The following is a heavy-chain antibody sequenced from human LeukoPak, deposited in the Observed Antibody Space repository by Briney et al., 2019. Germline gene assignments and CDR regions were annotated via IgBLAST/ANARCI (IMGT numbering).Heavy chain of an antibody. CDR2: ISAGSST. CDR1: GFTFSSYA. J-gene: IGHJ4*02. V-gene: IGHV3-23*01. Sequence: GGSLRLSCAASGFTFSSYAMSWVRQAPGKGLEWVSAISAGSSTYYADSVKGRFTISRDSSKNTLYLQMNSLGAEDTAVYYCAKGGSTSPNGINDYWGQGTLVTVSS. D-gene: IGHD2-2*01. CDR3: AKGGSTSPNGINDY.